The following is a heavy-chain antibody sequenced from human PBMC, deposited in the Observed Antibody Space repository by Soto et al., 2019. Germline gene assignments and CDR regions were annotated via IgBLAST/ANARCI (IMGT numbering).Heavy chain of an antibody. CDR1: GGSISSSSYC. V-gene: IGHV4-39*01. CDR2: IYYSGST. CDR3: ARHTMVRGVVWFAP. J-gene: IGHJ5*02. Sequence: QLQLQESGPGLVKPSETLSLTCTVSGGSISSSSYCWAWIRQPPGKGLEWIGSIYYSGSTYYNPSLKSRVTISVDTSTTQFSLKLSSGTAADTAVYDCARHTMVRGVVWFAPWGQGTLVTVSS. D-gene: IGHD3-10*01.